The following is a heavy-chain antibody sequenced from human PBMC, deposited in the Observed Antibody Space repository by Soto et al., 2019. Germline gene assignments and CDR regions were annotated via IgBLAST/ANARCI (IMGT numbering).Heavy chain of an antibody. CDR3: VRMASSGTLNWFDP. Sequence: ASVKVSCKASGYTFTGYYMHWVRQAPGQGLEWMGWINPNSGDTGYAQKFQGRVSMTRDTSIYTVYLELSSLASDDTAVYYCVRMASSGTLNWFDPWGQGTLVTVSS. CDR2: INPNSGDT. CDR1: GYTFTGYY. J-gene: IGHJ5*02. V-gene: IGHV1-2*02. D-gene: IGHD1-1*01.